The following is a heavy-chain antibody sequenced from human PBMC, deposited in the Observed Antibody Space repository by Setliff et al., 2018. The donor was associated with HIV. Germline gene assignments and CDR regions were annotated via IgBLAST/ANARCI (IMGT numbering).Heavy chain of an antibody. CDR2: IYPRDSKI. Sequence: GESLKISCVGSEYAFSNYWIGWVRQMPGKGLEWMGIIYPRDSKIRHSPSFQGQVTFSVDKSLNTAYLQWSSLKVSDSAIYYCVRYDVYEYGYQVFDIWGQGTTVTVSS. V-gene: IGHV5-51*01. CDR3: VRYDVYEYGYQVFDI. J-gene: IGHJ3*02. CDR1: EYAFSNYW. D-gene: IGHD5-12*01.